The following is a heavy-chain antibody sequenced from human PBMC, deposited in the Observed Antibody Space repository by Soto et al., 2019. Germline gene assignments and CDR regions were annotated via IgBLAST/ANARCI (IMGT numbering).Heavy chain of an antibody. Sequence: SETLSLTCTVSGGSISSVGYYWIWIRQHPGKGLEWIGYIYYSGSTYYNPSLKSRVTISVDTSKNQFSLKLSSVTAADTAVYYCERASLYCSSTSCYLSAFDICGQGTTVTVSS. D-gene: IGHD2-2*01. CDR1: GGSISSVGYY. CDR2: IYYSGST. CDR3: ERASLYCSSTSCYLSAFDI. J-gene: IGHJ3*02. V-gene: IGHV4-31*03.